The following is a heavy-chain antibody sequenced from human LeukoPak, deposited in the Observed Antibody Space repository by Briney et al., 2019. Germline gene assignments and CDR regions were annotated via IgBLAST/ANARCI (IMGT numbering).Heavy chain of an antibody. CDR1: GGTFISYA. J-gene: IGHJ4*02. Sequence: ASVKVSCKASGGTFISYAISWVRQAPGQGLEWMGGIIPIFGTANYAQKLQGRVTMTTDTSTSTAYMELRSLRSDDTAVYYCARYGGSYYQAPDYWGQGTLVTVSS. CDR2: IIPIFGTA. CDR3: ARYGGSYYQAPDY. D-gene: IGHD1-26*01. V-gene: IGHV1-69*05.